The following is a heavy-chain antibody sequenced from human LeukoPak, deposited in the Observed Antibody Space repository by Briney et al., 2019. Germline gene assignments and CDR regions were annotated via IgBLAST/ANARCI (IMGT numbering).Heavy chain of an antibody. V-gene: IGHV4-39*07. CDR1: GGSISSSSYY. J-gene: IGHJ4*02. CDR3: ARIRTSGSSYYFDY. Sequence: TSSETLSLTCTVSGGSISSSSYYWGWIRQPPGKGLEWIGSIYYSGSTYYNPSLKSRVTISVDTSKNQFSLKLSSVTAADTAVYYCARIRTSGSSYYFDYWGQGTLVTVSS. D-gene: IGHD1-26*01. CDR2: IYYSGST.